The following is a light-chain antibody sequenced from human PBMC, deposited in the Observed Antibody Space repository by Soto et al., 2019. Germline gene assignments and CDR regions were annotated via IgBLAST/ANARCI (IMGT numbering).Light chain of an antibody. CDR2: GAS. CDR1: QRVSSSY. CDR3: QQRVHWLT. Sequence: EIVLTQSPGTLSLSPGEGATLSCRASQRVSSSYLAWYQQKPGQAPRLVIYGASSRATGIPDRFSGSGSGTDFTLTISRLEPEDFAVYYCQQRVHWLTFGGGTKVEIK. V-gene: IGKV3D-20*02. J-gene: IGKJ4*01.